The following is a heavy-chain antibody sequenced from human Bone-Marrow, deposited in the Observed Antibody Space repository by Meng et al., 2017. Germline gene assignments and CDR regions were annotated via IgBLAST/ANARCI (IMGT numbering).Heavy chain of an antibody. D-gene: IGHD3-3*01. CDR2: VYHRGDT. Sequence: QVQLQESGPGLVKPSGTLSLTCTVSGDSISSDIWWSWFRQPPGKGLEWMGEVYHRGDTNYNPSLKSRLTISVDTSKNQFSLNLTSVTAADTAVYYCARDTDFWSASNWFDPWGPGTLVTVSS. CDR1: GDSISSDIW. J-gene: IGHJ5*02. V-gene: IGHV4-4*02. CDR3: ARDTDFWSASNWFDP.